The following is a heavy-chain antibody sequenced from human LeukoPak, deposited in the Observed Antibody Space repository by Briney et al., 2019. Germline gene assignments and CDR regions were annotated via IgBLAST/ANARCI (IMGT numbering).Heavy chain of an antibody. V-gene: IGHV4-59*08. J-gene: IGHJ5*02. Sequence: SETLSLTCTVSGGSIRSDHWSWIPQPPGKGLEWIRYITDSGRNTQTPSLKSRVSISEDTSKNQLSLKLTSVTAAYTAVYYCARQFALTCFDPWGQGTQVTVSS. CDR1: GGSIRSDH. D-gene: IGHD2/OR15-2a*01. CDR2: ITDSGRN. CDR3: ARQFALTCFDP.